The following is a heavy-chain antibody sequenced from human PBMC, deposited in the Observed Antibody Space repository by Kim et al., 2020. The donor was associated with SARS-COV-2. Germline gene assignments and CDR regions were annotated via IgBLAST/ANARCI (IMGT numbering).Heavy chain of an antibody. D-gene: IGHD2-15*01. J-gene: IGHJ1*01. CDR2: IYHSGST. Sequence: SETLSLTCAVSGGSISSSNWWSWVRQPPGKGLEWIGGIYHSGSTNYNPSLKSRVTISVDKSKNQFSLKLSSVTAADTAVYYCAREGWWRGYFQHWGQGTLVTVSS. CDR3: AREGWWRGYFQH. V-gene: IGHV4-4*02. CDR1: GGSISSSNW.